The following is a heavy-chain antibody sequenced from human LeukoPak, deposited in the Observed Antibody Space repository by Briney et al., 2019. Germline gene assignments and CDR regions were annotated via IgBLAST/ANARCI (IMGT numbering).Heavy chain of an antibody. Sequence: PGRSLRLSCAASGLTFSSYAMHWVRQAPGKGLEWGAVISYDGSNKYYADSVKGRFTLSRGNSKNTLYLQMNSLRAEDTAVYDCARDHGQRCRSTSCYLYFDYWGQGTLVTVSS. V-gene: IGHV3-30*11. D-gene: IGHD2-2*01. CDR1: GLTFSSYA. CDR3: ARDHGQRCRSTSCYLYFDY. CDR2: ISYDGSNK. J-gene: IGHJ4*02.